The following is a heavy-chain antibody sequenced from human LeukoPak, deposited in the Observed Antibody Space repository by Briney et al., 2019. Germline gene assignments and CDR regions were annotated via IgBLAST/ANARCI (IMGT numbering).Heavy chain of an antibody. D-gene: IGHD3-3*01. V-gene: IGHV3-11*04. CDR2: ISSSGSTI. J-gene: IGHJ6*02. CDR1: GFTVSSNY. Sequence: GGSLRLSCAASGFTVSSNYMSWVRQAPGKGLEWVSSISSSGSTIYYADSVKGRFTISRDNAKNSLYLQMDSLRAEDTAVYYCAREITIFGVVIDTYYYYGMDVWGQGTTVTVSS. CDR3: AREITIFGVVIDTYYYYGMDV.